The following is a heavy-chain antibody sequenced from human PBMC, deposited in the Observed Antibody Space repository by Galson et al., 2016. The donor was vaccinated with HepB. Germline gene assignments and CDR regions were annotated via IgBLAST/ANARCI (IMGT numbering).Heavy chain of an antibody. V-gene: IGHV3-30*18. CDR2: ISYDGSNK. J-gene: IGHJ4*02. Sequence: SLRLSCAASGFTFSSYGMHWVRQAPGKGLEWVAVISYDGSNKYYPDSVKGRFTISRDNSKNTLYLQMNSLRAEDTAVYYCAKETTVSLDYYFDYWGQGTLVTVSS. D-gene: IGHD4-17*01. CDR1: GFTFSSYG. CDR3: AKETTVSLDYYFDY.